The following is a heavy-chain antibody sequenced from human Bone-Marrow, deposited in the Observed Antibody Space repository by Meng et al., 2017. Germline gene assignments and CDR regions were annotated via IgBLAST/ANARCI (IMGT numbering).Heavy chain of an antibody. J-gene: IGHJ4*01. V-gene: IGHV3-15*01. CDR2: MKSNVDGGTV. Sequence: EVQLVESGGGFVKPGGSLRLFCAASGFTFSNAWMTWVRQAPGKGLEWIGRMKSNVDGGTVDYAAAVKGRFFISRDDSENTFYLQMNSLKTEDTAVYYCSGHVDYWGHGTLVTVSS. CDR3: SGHVDY. CDR1: GFTFSNAW.